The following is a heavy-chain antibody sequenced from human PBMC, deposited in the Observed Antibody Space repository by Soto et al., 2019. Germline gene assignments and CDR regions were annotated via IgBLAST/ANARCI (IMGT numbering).Heavy chain of an antibody. CDR2: INAGNGNT. J-gene: IGHJ4*02. D-gene: IGHD2-21*02. CDR1: GYTFTSYL. CDR3: ARSIVVVTALDY. V-gene: IGHV1-3*05. Sequence: QVQLVQSGAEEKKPGASVKVSCKASGYTFTSYLMIGWRQAPGQGLEWRGWINAGNGNTKYSQKFQGRVTITRDTSASTAYMELSSLRSEDTAVYYCARSIVVVTALDYWGQGTLVTVSS.